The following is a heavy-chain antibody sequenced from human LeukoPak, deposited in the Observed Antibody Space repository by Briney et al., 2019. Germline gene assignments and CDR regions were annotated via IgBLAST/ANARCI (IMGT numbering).Heavy chain of an antibody. J-gene: IGHJ4*02. CDR3: ARRHSGSYSQFHY. D-gene: IGHD1-26*01. CDR2: INHSGST. CDR1: GGSFSGYY. V-gene: IGHV4-34*01. Sequence: ETLSLTCAVYGGSFSGYYWSWIRQPPGKGLEWIGEINHSGSTNYNPSLKSRVTISVDTSKNQFSLKLSSVTAADTAVYYCARRHSGSYSQFHYWGQGTLVTVSS.